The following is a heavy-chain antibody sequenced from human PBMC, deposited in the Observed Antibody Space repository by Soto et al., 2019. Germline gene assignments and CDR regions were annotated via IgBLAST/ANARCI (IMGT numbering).Heavy chain of an antibody. CDR1: GGSISSGDYY. D-gene: IGHD4-17*01. V-gene: IGHV4-30-4*02. Sequence: SETLSLTCTVSGGSISSGDYYWSWIRQPPGKGLEWIGYIYYSGSTYYNPSLKSRVTISVDTSKNQFSLKLSSVTAADTAVYYCARVASNAYGDYADYWGQGTLVTVSS. J-gene: IGHJ4*02. CDR2: IYYSGST. CDR3: ARVASNAYGDYADY.